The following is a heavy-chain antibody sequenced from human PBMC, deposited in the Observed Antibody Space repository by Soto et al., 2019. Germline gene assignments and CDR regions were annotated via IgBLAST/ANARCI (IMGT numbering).Heavy chain of an antibody. J-gene: IGHJ4*02. Sequence: QVQLVQSGAEVRKPGTSVKLSCKTSEYTFTNHYIHWVRQAPGQGPEGMGLIHPPGGSTFFAQKFQARITMTRDTSTTTVYMELNSLTSEDTAVYYCARALTVAGKGAFDYWGQGTLVTVSS. V-gene: IGHV1-46*01. D-gene: IGHD6-19*01. CDR2: IHPPGGST. CDR3: ARALTVAGKGAFDY. CDR1: EYTFTNHY.